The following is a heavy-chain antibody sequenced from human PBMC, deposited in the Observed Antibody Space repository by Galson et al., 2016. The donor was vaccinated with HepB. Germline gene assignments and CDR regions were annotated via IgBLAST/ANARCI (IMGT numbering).Heavy chain of an antibody. Sequence: SLRLSCAASGFTFSDSAIHWVRQPSGKGLEWVGRIRNKAYSYATAYAASVKGRFTIPRDDSKNTAYLQMNSLKTEDTAVYYCTRQVPITMVRGVLPKYDDYYYYMDVWGKGTTVTVSS. CDR2: IRNKAYSYAT. CDR3: TRQVPITMVRGVLPKYDDYYYYMDV. D-gene: IGHD3-10*01. V-gene: IGHV3-73*01. J-gene: IGHJ6*03. CDR1: GFTFSDSA.